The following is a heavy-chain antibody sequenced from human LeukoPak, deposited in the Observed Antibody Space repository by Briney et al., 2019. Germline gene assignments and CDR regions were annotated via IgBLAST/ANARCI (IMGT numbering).Heavy chain of an antibody. CDR3: ARGTFKDGLDV. CDR1: GGSISIFY. D-gene: IGHD2/OR15-2a*01. J-gene: IGHJ6*02. CDR2: IHSSGSI. Sequence: TSDTLSLTCTVSGGSISIFYWSWIRQPAGKGLDWIGRIHSSGSINHNPSLKSRVTLSVDTSKNQFSLKMTSVAAADTAVYYCARGTFKDGLDVWGQGTTVTVSS. V-gene: IGHV4-4*07.